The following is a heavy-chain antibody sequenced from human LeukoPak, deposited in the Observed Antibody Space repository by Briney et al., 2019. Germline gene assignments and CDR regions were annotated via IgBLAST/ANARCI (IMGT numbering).Heavy chain of an antibody. CDR2: ISGYNGNT. D-gene: IGHD2-21*02. Sequence: VASVKVSFKASGYSFTNYGISWVRQAPGQGLEWMGWISGYNGNTNHAQKLQGRITMTTDTSTSTAYMELRSLRSDDTAVYYCARDVVVTAPVDYWGQGTLVTVSA. V-gene: IGHV1-18*01. CDR1: GYSFTNYG. J-gene: IGHJ4*02. CDR3: ARDVVVTAPVDY.